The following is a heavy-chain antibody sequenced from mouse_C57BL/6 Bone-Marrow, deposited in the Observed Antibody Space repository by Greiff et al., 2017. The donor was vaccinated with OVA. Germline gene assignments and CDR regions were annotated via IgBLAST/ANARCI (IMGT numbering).Heavy chain of an antibody. V-gene: IGHV5-17*01. CDR2: ISSGSSTI. Sequence: EVNVVESGGGLVKPGGSLKLSCAASGFTFSDYGMHWVRQAPEKGLEWVAYISSGSSTIYYADTVKGRFTISRDNAKNTLFLQMTSLRSEDTAMYYCARTLDGYYYFDYWGQGTTLTVSS. D-gene: IGHD2-3*01. CDR1: GFTFSDYG. J-gene: IGHJ2*01. CDR3: ARTLDGYYYFDY.